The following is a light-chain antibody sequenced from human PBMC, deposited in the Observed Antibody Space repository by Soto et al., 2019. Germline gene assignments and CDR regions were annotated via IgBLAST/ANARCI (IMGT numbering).Light chain of an antibody. CDR3: QQYGSSPLT. CDR1: QSVSSNY. Sequence: EIVLTQSPGTLSLSPGEGATLSCRASQSVSSNYLAWYQQKPGQAPRLLMYDASSRATGIPDRFSGSGSGTDFTLTISRLEPEDFAVYYCQQYGSSPLTFGPGTKVDIK. V-gene: IGKV3-20*01. J-gene: IGKJ3*01. CDR2: DAS.